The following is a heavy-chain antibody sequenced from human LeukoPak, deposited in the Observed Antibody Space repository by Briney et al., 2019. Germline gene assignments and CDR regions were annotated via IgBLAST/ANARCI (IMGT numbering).Heavy chain of an antibody. CDR1: GFTFSSYS. D-gene: IGHD6-6*01. V-gene: IGHV3-48*04. Sequence: GGSLRLSCAASGFTFSSYSMNWVRQAPGKGLEWVSYISSSSSTIYYADSVKGRFTISRDNAKNSLYLQMNSLRAEDTAVYYCARALFHSSSSYKSYYYYMDVWGKGTTVTVSS. J-gene: IGHJ6*03. CDR3: ARALFHSSSSYKSYYYYMDV. CDR2: ISSSSSTI.